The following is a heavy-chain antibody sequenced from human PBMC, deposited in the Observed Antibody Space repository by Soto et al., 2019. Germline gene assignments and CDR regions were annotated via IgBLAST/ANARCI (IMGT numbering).Heavy chain of an antibody. Sequence: QVQLVQSGAEVKKPGASVKVSCKASGYTVTRHYMHWVRQAPGQGLEWMGIIDPSGGSTTYAQKFXAXVXMTRDMSTRTVYMELSSLRSDDTAIYYCTRGSTVVTLDYFDSWGQGTLVTVSS. CDR3: TRGSTVVTLDYFDS. D-gene: IGHD2-21*02. V-gene: IGHV1-46*03. J-gene: IGHJ4*02. CDR1: GYTVTRHY. CDR2: IDPSGGST.